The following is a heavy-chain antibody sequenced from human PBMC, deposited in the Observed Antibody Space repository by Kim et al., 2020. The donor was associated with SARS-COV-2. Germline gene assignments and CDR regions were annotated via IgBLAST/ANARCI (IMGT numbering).Heavy chain of an antibody. CDR3: AKQGRSYLGRKNYYFDY. CDR1: GFTFSNYG. V-gene: IGHV3-30*18. Sequence: GGSLRLSCATSGFTFSNYGMHWVRQAPGKGLEWVAVISYDGTNRNYADSVKGRFTISRDNSQNTLYLQMNSLRAEDTAVYYCAKQGRSYLGRKNYYFDY. CDR2: ISYDGTNR. D-gene: IGHD3-10*01. J-gene: IGHJ4*01.